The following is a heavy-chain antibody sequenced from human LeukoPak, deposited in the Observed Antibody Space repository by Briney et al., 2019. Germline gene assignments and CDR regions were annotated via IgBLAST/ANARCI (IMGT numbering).Heavy chain of an antibody. Sequence: PGGSLRLSCAASGFTFSRYWMHCVRQTPEKWLVWVSRINTDGTTTDHAGSVKGRFTISRDNAKSTLYLQMNSLRAEDTAEYYCARANDNDGSSGYSHDYWGQGTLVTVSS. CDR3: ARANDNDGSSGYSHDY. CDR2: INTDGTTT. V-gene: IGHV3-74*01. CDR1: GFTFSRYW. J-gene: IGHJ4*02. D-gene: IGHD3-22*01.